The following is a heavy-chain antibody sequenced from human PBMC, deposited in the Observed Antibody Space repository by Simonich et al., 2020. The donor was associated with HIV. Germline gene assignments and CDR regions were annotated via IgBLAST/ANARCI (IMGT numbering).Heavy chain of an antibody. CDR3: ARILPIKIIDSDAFDI. J-gene: IGHJ3*02. CDR2: INPNSGGT. Sequence: QVQLVQSGAEVKKPGASVKVSCKASVYTFTGYYMHWVRQAPGQGLEWMGGINPNSGGTNSAQKFQGRVTMTRDTSISTAYMELSRLRSDDTAVYYCARILPIKIIDSDAFDIWGQGTMVTVSS. CDR1: VYTFTGYY. V-gene: IGHV1-2*02.